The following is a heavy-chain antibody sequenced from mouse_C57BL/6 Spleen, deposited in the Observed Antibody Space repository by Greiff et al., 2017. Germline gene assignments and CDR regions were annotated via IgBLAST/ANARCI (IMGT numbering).Heavy chain of an antibody. D-gene: IGHD1-1*01. CDR3: ARAPSYYGTSQSFFWLDV. J-gene: IGHJ1*03. CDR1: GYTFTDYY. CDR2: IYPGSGNT. V-gene: IGHV1-76*01. Sequence: QVQLKQSGAELVRPGASVKLSCKASGYTFTDYYINWVKQRPGQGLEWIARIYPGSGNTYYNEKFKGKATLTAEKSSSTAYMQLSSLTSEDSAVYFCARAPSYYGTSQSFFWLDVWGTGTTVTVSS.